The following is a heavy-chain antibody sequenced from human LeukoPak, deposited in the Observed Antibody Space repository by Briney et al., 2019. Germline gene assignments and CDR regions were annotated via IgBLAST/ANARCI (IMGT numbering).Heavy chain of an antibody. Sequence: PGGSLRLSCAASGFTFSSYSMNWVRQAPGKGLEWVSSISSSSSYIYYADSVKGRFTISRDNAKNSLYLQMNSLRAEDTSVYYCARGSNLDAFDIWGQGTMVTVSS. CDR1: GFTFSSYS. CDR3: ARGSNLDAFDI. J-gene: IGHJ3*02. CDR2: ISSSSSYI. V-gene: IGHV3-21*01.